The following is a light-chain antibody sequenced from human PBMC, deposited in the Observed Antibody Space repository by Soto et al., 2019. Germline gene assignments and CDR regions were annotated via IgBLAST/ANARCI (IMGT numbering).Light chain of an antibody. CDR3: SAYTVSRTYV. J-gene: IGLJ1*01. Sequence: SVLTQPASVSGSPGQSITISCTGSNNDVGGYNYVSWYQQHPGKVPKLLIYHVTNRPSGISDRFSGSKSGNTASLTISGLQGEDEADYYCSAYTVSRTYVFGTGTKVTVL. V-gene: IGLV2-14*01. CDR2: HVT. CDR1: NNDVGGYNY.